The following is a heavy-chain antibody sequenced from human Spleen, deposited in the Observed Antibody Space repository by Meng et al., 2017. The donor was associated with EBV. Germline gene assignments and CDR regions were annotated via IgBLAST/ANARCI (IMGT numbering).Heavy chain of an antibody. Sequence: VPLVGSGGGLIKPGGSLRSSCAASGFTFRNAWMSWVRQAPGKGLEWVGRIKSKTDGGTTDYAAPVKGRFTISRDDSKNTLYLQMNSLKTEDTAVYYCTRWSYGGTAYWGQGTLVTVSS. CDR2: IKSKTDGGTT. D-gene: IGHD4-23*01. V-gene: IGHV3-15*01. J-gene: IGHJ4*02. CDR1: GFTFRNAW. CDR3: TRWSYGGTAY.